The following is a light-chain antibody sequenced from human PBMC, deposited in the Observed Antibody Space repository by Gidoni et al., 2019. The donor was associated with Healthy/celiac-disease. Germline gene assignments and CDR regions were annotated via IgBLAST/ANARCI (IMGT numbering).Light chain of an antibody. V-gene: IGKV4-1*01. Sequence: DIVMTQSTDSLAVSLGERATINCKSSQSVLYSSNNKNYLAWYQQKPGQPPKLLISWASTREYGVPDRFSGSGSGTDFTLTISSLQAEDVAVYYCQQYYSTRLTFGGGTKVEIK. CDR1: QSVLYSSNNKNY. CDR3: QQYYSTRLT. J-gene: IGKJ4*01. CDR2: WAS.